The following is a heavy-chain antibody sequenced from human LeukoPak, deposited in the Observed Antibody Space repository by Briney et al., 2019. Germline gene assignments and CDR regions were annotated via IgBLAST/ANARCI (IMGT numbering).Heavy chain of an antibody. CDR2: IYYSGST. V-gene: IGHV4-39*01. J-gene: IGHJ5*02. D-gene: IGHD3-9*01. CDR3: ARQASLRYFDWLSKYNWFDP. Sequence: SETLSLTCTVSGGSISSSSYYWGWIRQPPGKGLEWIGSIYYSGSTYYNPSLKSLVTISVDTSKNQFSLKLSSVTAADTAVYYCARQASLRYFDWLSKYNWFDPWGQGTLVTVSS. CDR1: GGSISSSSYY.